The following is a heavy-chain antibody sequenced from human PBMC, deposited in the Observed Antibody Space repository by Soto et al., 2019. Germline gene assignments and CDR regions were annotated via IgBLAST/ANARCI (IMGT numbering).Heavy chain of an antibody. J-gene: IGHJ4*02. CDR2: ISGSGGST. Sequence: QAGGSLRLSCAASGFTFSSYAMSWVRQAPGKGLEWVSAISGSGGSTYYADSVKGRFTISRDNSKNTLYLQMNSLRAEDTAVYYCAKAKMGEAVARSHRNFYFDYWGQGTLVTVSS. V-gene: IGHV3-23*01. D-gene: IGHD6-19*01. CDR3: AKAKMGEAVARSHRNFYFDY. CDR1: GFTFSSYA.